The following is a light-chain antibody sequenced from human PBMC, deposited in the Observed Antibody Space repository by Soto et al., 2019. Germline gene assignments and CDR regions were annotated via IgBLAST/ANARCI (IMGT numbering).Light chain of an antibody. Sequence: QSVLTQPPSASGTPGQRVTISCSGSSSNIGSNTVNWYQQLPGTAPKLLIYSNNQRPSGVPDRFSGSKSGTSASLAISGLQSEDEAEYYCAAWDDILNGGYVFVTGTKLTVL. CDR3: AAWDDILNGGYV. CDR1: SSNIGSNT. V-gene: IGLV1-44*01. CDR2: SNN. J-gene: IGLJ1*01.